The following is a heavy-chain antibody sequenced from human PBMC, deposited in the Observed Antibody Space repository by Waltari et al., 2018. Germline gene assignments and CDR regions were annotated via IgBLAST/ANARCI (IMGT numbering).Heavy chain of an antibody. CDR1: GYTFTGSY. D-gene: IGHD2-15*01. J-gene: IGHJ5*02. CDR3: ARPRRYCTGGTCYSNWLDP. V-gene: IGHV1-2*02. Sequence: QVQLVQSGAEGKKPGDSVKVSGKASGYTFTGSYIHWVRQAPGQGLEWMGWLDPKRGGTHFSQKFQDRVTMTRDTSIRTAYMELSRLKSDDTAVYYCARPRRYCTGGTCYSNWLDPWGQGTLVTVSS. CDR2: LDPKRGGT.